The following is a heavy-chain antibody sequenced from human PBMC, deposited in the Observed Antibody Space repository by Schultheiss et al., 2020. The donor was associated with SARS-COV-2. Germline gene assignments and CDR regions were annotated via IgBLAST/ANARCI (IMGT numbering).Heavy chain of an antibody. D-gene: IGHD5-24*01. CDR2: FDPEDGET. CDR3: ARDPGEMATISFDY. Sequence: ASVRVSCKVSGYTLTELSMHWVRQAPGKGLEWMGGFDPEDGETIYAQKFQGRVTMTEDTSTSTAYMELRSLRSDDTAVYYCARDPGEMATISFDYWGQGTLVTVSS. CDR1: GYTLTELS. V-gene: IGHV1-24*01. J-gene: IGHJ4*02.